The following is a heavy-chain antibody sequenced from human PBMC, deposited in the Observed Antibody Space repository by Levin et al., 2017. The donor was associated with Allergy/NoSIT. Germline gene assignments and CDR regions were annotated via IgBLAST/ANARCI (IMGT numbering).Heavy chain of an antibody. CDR1: GFTFSSYA. CDR2: ISYDGSNK. Sequence: GESLKISCAASGFTFSSYAMHWVRQAPGKGLEWVAVISYDGSNKYYADSVKGRFTISRDNSKNTLYLQMNSLRAEDTAVYYCARDPYLWFGESTQYFQHWGQGTLVTVSS. CDR3: ARDPYLWFGESTQYFQH. J-gene: IGHJ1*01. D-gene: IGHD3-10*01. V-gene: IGHV3-30-3*01.